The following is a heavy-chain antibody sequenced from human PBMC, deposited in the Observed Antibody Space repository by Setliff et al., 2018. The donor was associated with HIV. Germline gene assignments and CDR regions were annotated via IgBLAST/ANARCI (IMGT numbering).Heavy chain of an antibody. CDR2: INHSGST. CDR1: SGPLSAYY. V-gene: IGHV4-34*01. CDR3: ATVARRLEPASLVHRYMDV. D-gene: IGHD6-6*01. J-gene: IGHJ6*03. Sequence: PSETLSLTCGAYSGPLSAYYWAWIRQPPGKGLEWIGEINHSGSTNYNPSLKSRVTISVDTSKNQFSLNLTSVSAADTAVYYCATVARRLEPASLVHRYMDVWGTGTAVTSP.